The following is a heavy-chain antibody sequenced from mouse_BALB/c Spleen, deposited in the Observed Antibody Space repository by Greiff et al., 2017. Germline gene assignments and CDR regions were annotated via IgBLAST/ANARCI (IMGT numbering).Heavy chain of an antibody. CDR1: GFSLTGYG. Sequence: VQGVESGPGLVAPSQSLSITCTVSGFSLTGYGVNWVRQPPGKGLEWLGMIWGDGSTDYNSALKSRLSISKDNSKSQVFLKMNSLQTDDTARYYCAREYGSSYGYAMDYWGQGTSVTVSS. J-gene: IGHJ4*01. V-gene: IGHV2-6-7*01. CDR3: AREYGSSYGYAMDY. D-gene: IGHD1-1*01. CDR2: IWGDGST.